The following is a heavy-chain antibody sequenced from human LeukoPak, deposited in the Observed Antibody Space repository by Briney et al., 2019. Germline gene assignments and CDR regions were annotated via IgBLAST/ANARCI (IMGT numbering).Heavy chain of an antibody. CDR1: GGTFSSYA. D-gene: IGHD3-10*01. Sequence: GASVKVSCKASGGTFSSYAISWVRQAPGQGLEWMGGIIPIFGTANYAQKFQGRVTITADESTSTAYMELRSLRSDDTAVYYCARDRSGSGSYFHQFNWFDPWGQGTLVTVSS. J-gene: IGHJ5*02. V-gene: IGHV1-69*13. CDR3: ARDRSGSGSYFHQFNWFDP. CDR2: IIPIFGTA.